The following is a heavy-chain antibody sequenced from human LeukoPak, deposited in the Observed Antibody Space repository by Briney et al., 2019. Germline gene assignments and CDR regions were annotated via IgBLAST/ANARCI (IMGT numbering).Heavy chain of an antibody. J-gene: IGHJ5*02. CDR3: ARQGPPRPLMWFDP. D-gene: IGHD2-8*01. CDR2: IYYSGST. V-gene: IGHV4-39*01. CDR1: GGSISSSSYY. Sequence: PSETLSLTCTVSGGSISSSSYYWGWIRQPPGKGLEWIGSIYYSGSTYYNPSLKSRVTISVDTSKNQFSLKLSSVTAADTAVYYCARQGPPRPLMWFDPWGQGTLVTVSS.